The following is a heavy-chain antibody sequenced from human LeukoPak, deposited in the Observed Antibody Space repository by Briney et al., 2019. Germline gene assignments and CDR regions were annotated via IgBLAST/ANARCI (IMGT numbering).Heavy chain of an antibody. D-gene: IGHD3-16*02. CDR2: ISGSGGST. J-gene: IGHJ3*02. CDR1: GFTFSSYA. CDR3: AKDHDHDYVWGSYRYLYAFDI. Sequence: GGSLRLSCAASGFTFSSYAMSWVRQAPGKGLEWVSAISGSGGSTYYADSVKGRFTISRDNSKNTLYLQMNSLRAEDTAVYYCAKDHDHDYVWGSYRYLYAFDIWGQGTMVTVPS. V-gene: IGHV3-23*01.